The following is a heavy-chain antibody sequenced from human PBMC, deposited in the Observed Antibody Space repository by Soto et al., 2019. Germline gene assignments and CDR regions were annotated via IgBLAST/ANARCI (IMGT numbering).Heavy chain of an antibody. CDR1: GYTFTSYD. CDR3: AGRARYSSGWYGYDYYGMDV. D-gene: IGHD6-19*01. V-gene: IGHV1-8*01. J-gene: IGHJ6*02. Sequence: QVQLVQSGAEVKKPGASVKVSCKASGYTFTSYDINWVRQATGQGLEWMGWMNPNSGNTGYAQKFQGRVTMTRNTSKSTAYMGLSSLSSEDTAVYYCAGRARYSSGWYGYDYYGMDVWGQGTTVTVSS. CDR2: MNPNSGNT.